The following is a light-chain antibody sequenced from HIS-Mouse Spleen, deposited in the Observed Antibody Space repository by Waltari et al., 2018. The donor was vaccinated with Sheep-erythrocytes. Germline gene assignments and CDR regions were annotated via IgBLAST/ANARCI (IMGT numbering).Light chain of an antibody. CDR1: QSISSW. CDR2: KAP. Sequence: DIQMTQSPSTLSASVGDRVTITCRASQSISSWLAWYQQNPGKAPKLLIYKAPSLESGVPSRFSGSGSGTEFTLTISSLQPDDFATYYCQQYNSYSTFGQGTKVEIK. J-gene: IGKJ1*01. CDR3: QQYNSYST. V-gene: IGKV1-5*03.